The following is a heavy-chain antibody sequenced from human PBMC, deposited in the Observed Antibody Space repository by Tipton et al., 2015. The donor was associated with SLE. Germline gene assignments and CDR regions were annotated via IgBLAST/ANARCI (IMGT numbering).Heavy chain of an antibody. CDR3: ARSELIGNTNY. J-gene: IGHJ4*02. V-gene: IGHV4-59*01. CDR2: MSDSGNT. CDR1: GGSISDYF. D-gene: IGHD1-7*01. Sequence: TLSLTCSISGGSISDYFWSWIRQAPGKGPEWIGHMSDSGNTNYNPSLKSRVTISQDTSKNQFSLKLSSVTAADTAVYYCARSELIGNTNYWGQGALVTVSS.